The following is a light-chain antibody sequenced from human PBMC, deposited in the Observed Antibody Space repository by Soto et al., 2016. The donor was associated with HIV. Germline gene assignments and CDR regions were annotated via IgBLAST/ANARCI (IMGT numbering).Light chain of an antibody. CDR1: NIGSKS. CDR2: DDS. J-gene: IGLJ1*01. V-gene: IGLV3-21*03. Sequence: SFVLTQPPSVSVAPGKTADITCGGDNIGSKSVHWYQQKPGQAPLLVVYDDSDRPSGIPERFSVSKSGNTATLTIKRVEAGDEADYYCQVWDSSSDHKCVFGGGTEVTVL. CDR3: QVWDSSSDHKCV.